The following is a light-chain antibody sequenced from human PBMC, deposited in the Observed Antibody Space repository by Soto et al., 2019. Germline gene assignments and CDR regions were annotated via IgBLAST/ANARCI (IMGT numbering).Light chain of an antibody. J-gene: IGKJ1*01. CDR2: GAS. CDR3: QEYSKWPSRT. Sequence: EIVMTQSPATLAVSPGERATLSCRASQSVRINVAWYQQKNGQAPRLLVYGASTRASGIPDRFSGSGSGTEFTLTISSLQSEDFAVYYCQEYSKWPSRTFGPGTKVDMK. CDR1: QSVRIN. V-gene: IGKV3-15*01.